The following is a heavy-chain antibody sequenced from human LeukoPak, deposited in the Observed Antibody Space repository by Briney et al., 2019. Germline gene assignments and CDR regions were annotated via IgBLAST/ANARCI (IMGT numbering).Heavy chain of an antibody. D-gene: IGHD3-22*01. J-gene: IGHJ4*02. CDR1: GFTFSSYG. CDR2: ISYDGSNK. CDR3: ARVSYYDSSGYYFLSYVDY. Sequence: GRSLRLSCAASGFTFSSYGMHWVRQAPGKGLEWVAVISYDGSNKYYADSVRGRFTISRDNSKNTLYLQMNSLGAEDTAVYYCARVSYYDSSGYYFLSYVDYWGQGTLVTVSS. V-gene: IGHV3-30*03.